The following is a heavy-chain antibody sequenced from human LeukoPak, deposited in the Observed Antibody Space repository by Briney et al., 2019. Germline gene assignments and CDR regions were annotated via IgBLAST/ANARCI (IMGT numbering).Heavy chain of an antibody. CDR2: INPSGGST. CDR1: GYTFTSYY. V-gene: IGHV1-46*01. J-gene: IGHJ4*02. D-gene: IGHD4-11*01. Sequence: ASVKVSCKASGYTFTSYYMHWVRQAPGQGLEWMGIINPSGGSTSYAQKFQGRVTMTRDTSTSTVYMELSSLRSEDTAVYYCAASRPDYTDFDYWGQGTLVTVSS. CDR3: AASRPDYTDFDY.